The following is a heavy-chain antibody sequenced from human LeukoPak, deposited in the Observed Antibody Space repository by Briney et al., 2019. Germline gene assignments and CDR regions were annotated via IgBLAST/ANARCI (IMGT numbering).Heavy chain of an antibody. Sequence: SETLSLACTVSGASISSSIYYWGWIRQPPGKGLEWIGSIYYSGSTYYNPSLKSRVTISVDTSKNQFSLKLSSVTAADTAVYYCARQERYCSNGVCLKHFDYWGQGTLVTVSS. CDR2: IYYSGST. J-gene: IGHJ4*02. CDR1: GASISSSIYY. D-gene: IGHD2-8*01. V-gene: IGHV4-39*01. CDR3: ARQERYCSNGVCLKHFDY.